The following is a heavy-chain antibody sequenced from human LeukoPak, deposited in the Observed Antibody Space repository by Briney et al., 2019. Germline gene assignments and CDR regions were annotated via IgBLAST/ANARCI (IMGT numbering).Heavy chain of an antibody. CDR1: GYTFTSYG. D-gene: IGHD3-16*01. Sequence: ASVKVSCXASGYTFTSYGISWVRQAPGQGLEWMGWISAYNGNTNYAQKLQGGVTMTTDTSTSTAYMELRSLRSDDTAVYYCARLITHYDAFDIWGQGTMVTVSS. V-gene: IGHV1-18*01. J-gene: IGHJ3*02. CDR3: ARLITHYDAFDI. CDR2: ISAYNGNT.